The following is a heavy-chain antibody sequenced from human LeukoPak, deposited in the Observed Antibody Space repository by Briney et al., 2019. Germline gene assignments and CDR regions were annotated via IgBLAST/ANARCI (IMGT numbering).Heavy chain of an antibody. CDR2: ISGSDGYT. CDR3: ARDGSLGGYYYYYMDV. J-gene: IGHJ6*03. CDR1: GFTFSSYA. Sequence: GGSLRLSCAASGFTFSSYAMSWVRQAPGKGLEWVSAISGSDGYTSYADSVKGRFTISRDNAKNSLYLQMNSLRAEDTAVYYCARDGSLGGYYYYYMDVWGKGTTVTVSS. V-gene: IGHV3-23*01. D-gene: IGHD3-16*01.